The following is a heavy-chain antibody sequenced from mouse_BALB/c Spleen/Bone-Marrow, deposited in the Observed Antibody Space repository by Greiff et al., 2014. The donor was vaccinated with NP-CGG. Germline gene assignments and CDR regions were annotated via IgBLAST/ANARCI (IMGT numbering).Heavy chain of an antibody. J-gene: IGHJ2*01. CDR3: ARGGFDY. Sequence: VQLQQSGSVLVRPGASVKLSCKASGYTFTSSWMHWAKQRPGQGLEWIGEIHPNSGNTNYNEKFKGKATLTVGTSSSTAYVDLSSLTSEDSAVYYCARGGFDYWGQGTTLTVSS. V-gene: IGHV1S130*01. CDR1: GYTFTSSW. CDR2: IHPNSGNT.